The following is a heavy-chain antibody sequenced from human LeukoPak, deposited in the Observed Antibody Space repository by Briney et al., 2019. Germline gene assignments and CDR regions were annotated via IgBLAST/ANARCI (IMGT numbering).Heavy chain of an antibody. CDR2: ISYDGSNK. D-gene: IGHD5-18*01. J-gene: IGHJ4*02. CDR3: ARGDAMVTTEGVLDY. CDR1: GFTFSSYA. Sequence: GGSLRLSCAASGFTFSSYAMHWVRQAPGKGLEWVAVISYDGSNKYYADSVKGRFTISRDNSKSTLYLQMNSLRAEDTAVYYCARGDAMVTTEGVLDYWGQGTLVTVSS. V-gene: IGHV3-30-3*01.